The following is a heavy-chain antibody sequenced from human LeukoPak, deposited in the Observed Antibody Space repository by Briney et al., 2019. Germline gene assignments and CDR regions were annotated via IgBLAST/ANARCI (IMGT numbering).Heavy chain of an antibody. CDR3: ARDDCSSISCYHNWFDP. CDR1: GLTLSSYA. Sequence: GGSLRLSCAASGLTLSSYAMSWVRQAPGKGLEWVANIKQDGSEKYYVDSVKGRFTISRDNAKNSLYLQMNSLRAEDTAVYYCARDDCSSISCYHNWFDPWGQGTLVTVSS. V-gene: IGHV3-7*01. J-gene: IGHJ5*02. CDR2: IKQDGSEK. D-gene: IGHD2-2*01.